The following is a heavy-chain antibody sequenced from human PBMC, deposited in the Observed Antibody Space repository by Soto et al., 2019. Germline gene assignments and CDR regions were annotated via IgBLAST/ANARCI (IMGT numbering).Heavy chain of an antibody. V-gene: IGHV3-48*03. Sequence: GGSLRLSCAASGFTFSSYEMNWVRQAPGKGLEWVSYISSSGSTIYYADSVKGRFTISRDNAKNSLYLQMNSLRAEDTAVYYCARGGQNIVLMVYGNFDYWGQGTLVTVSS. CDR3: ARGGQNIVLMVYGNFDY. CDR2: ISSSGSTI. D-gene: IGHD2-8*01. J-gene: IGHJ4*02. CDR1: GFTFSSYE.